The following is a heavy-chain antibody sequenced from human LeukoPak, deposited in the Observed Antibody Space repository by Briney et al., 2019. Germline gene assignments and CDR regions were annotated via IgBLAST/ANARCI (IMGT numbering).Heavy chain of an antibody. CDR3: ARGRRSPDY. V-gene: IGHV3-49*03. Sequence: GGSLRLSCTPSGFTFADYAMSWFRQAPGKGLEWVGFIRSKAYGGATEYVASVKGRFTISRDDSKNIAYLQMNSLKTEDTAVYYCARGRRSPDYWGQGALVTVSS. CDR1: GFTFADYA. CDR2: IRSKAYGGAT. D-gene: IGHD1-14*01. J-gene: IGHJ4*02.